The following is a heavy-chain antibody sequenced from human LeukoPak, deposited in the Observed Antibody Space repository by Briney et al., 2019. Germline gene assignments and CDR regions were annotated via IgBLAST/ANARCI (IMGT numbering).Heavy chain of an antibody. D-gene: IGHD4-17*01. CDR3: AKDRLLDYGDYVVDY. V-gene: IGHV3-30*18. CDR1: GFTFSSYG. Sequence: PGGSLRLSCAASGFTFSSYGMHWVRQAPGKGLVWVAVISYDGSNKYYADSVKGRFTISRDNSKNTLYLQMNSLRAEDTAVYYCAKDRLLDYGDYVVDYWGQGTLVTVSS. CDR2: ISYDGSNK. J-gene: IGHJ4*02.